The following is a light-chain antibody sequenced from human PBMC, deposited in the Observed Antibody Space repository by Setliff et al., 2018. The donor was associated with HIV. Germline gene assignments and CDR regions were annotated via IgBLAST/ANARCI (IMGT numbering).Light chain of an antibody. J-gene: IGLJ1*01. CDR2: EVT. CDR3: SSYRSSDTGV. Sequence: QSVLTQPASVSGSPGQSIIISCTGTSNDVGNNNYVSWYQQHPGKAPKFIIYEVTNRPSGVSNRFSGSKSGNTASLTISGLQAEDEADYYCSSYRSSDTGVFGTGTKVTVL. CDR1: SNDVGNNNY. V-gene: IGLV2-14*03.